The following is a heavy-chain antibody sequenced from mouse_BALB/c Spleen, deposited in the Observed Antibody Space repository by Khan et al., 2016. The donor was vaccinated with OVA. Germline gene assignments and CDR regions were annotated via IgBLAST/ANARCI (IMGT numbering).Heavy chain of an antibody. CDR2: INPTSGYT. Sequence: QIQLVQSGAELAKPGASVKMSCKASGYTFTSYWRHWIKQRPGQGLEWIGYINPTSGYTDYNQKFKDKATLTADKSSSTAYMQLSSLTSDDSAVYYCARDRIDHWGQGTARTVSS. V-gene: IGHV1-7*01. J-gene: IGHJ2*01. CDR1: GYTFTSYW. CDR3: ARDRIDH.